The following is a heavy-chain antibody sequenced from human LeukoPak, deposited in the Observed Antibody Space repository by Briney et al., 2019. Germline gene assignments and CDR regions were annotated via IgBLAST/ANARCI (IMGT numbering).Heavy chain of an antibody. V-gene: IGHV4-34*01. J-gene: IGHJ4*02. CDR3: ARHRVVVPAAIPDRYALDY. Sequence: SETLSLTCAVYGGSFSGYYWSWIRQPPGKGLEWIGEINHSGSTNYNPSLKSRVTISVDTSKNQFSLKLSSVTAADTAVYYCARHRVVVPAAIPDRYALDYWGQGTLVTVSS. CDR2: INHSGST. CDR1: GGSFSGYY. D-gene: IGHD2-2*02.